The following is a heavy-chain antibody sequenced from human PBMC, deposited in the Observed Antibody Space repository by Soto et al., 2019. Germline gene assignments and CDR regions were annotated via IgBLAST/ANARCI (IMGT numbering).Heavy chain of an antibody. CDR1: GDSVSSNAAS. V-gene: IGHV6-1*01. Sequence: SPTLSLTCAISGDSVSSNAASWNWVRQSPSIGLEWLGRTYFRSKWYNDYAVSVKSRILSDPGTSNNQFSLQLNSVTPQYPPVYFCSKGETLRTKSGSAFDPWGQGIMGTAAS. D-gene: IGHD1-26*01. J-gene: IGHJ5*02. CDR3: SKGETLRTKSGSAFDP. CDR2: TYFRSKWYN.